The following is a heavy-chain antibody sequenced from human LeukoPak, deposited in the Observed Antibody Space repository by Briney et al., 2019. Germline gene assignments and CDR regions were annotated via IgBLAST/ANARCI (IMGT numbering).Heavy chain of an antibody. V-gene: IGHV4-34*01. D-gene: IGHD6-13*01. Sequence: SETLSLTCAVDGGSFNGYYWSWIRQPPGKGLEWIGEINHSGSTNYNPSLKSRVTISVDTSKNQFSLKLSSVTAADTAVYYCVRYSSSYNWFDPWGEGTRVTVST. J-gene: IGHJ5*02. CDR2: INHSGST. CDR3: VRYSSSYNWFDP. CDR1: GGSFNGYY.